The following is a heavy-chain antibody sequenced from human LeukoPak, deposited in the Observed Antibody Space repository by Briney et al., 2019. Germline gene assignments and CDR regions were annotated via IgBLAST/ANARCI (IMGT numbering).Heavy chain of an antibody. Sequence: ASVKVSFKASGYTFTDYYIHWVRQAPGQGLEWLGWINPKSGGTNYAQKFQGRVTMTRDTSISTAYMDLSGLRFDDTAFYYCARGSPYSENVLYYFDSWGQGTLVTVSS. D-gene: IGHD2-21*01. V-gene: IGHV1-2*02. J-gene: IGHJ4*02. CDR2: INPKSGGT. CDR3: ARGSPYSENVLYYFDS. CDR1: GYTFTDYY.